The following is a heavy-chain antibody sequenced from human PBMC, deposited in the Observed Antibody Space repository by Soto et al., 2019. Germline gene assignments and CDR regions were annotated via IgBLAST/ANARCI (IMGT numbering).Heavy chain of an antibody. CDR1: GFTFSSYG. J-gene: IGHJ4*02. CDR3: ASVSSSGFFDY. Sequence: QVQLVESGGGVVQPGRSLRLSCAASGFTFSSYGMHWVRQAPGKGLEWVAVISYDGSNKYYADSVKGRFTISRDNSKNTLYLQMNSLRAEDTDVYYCASVSSSGFFDYWGQGTLVTVSS. D-gene: IGHD6-6*01. V-gene: IGHV3-30*03. CDR2: ISYDGSNK.